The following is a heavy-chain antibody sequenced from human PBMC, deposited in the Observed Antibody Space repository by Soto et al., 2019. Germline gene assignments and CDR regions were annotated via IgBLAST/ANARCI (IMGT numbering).Heavy chain of an antibody. CDR2: IYNSGST. V-gene: IGHV4-59*01. J-gene: IGHJ5*02. CDR3: AKDIRGRTAAAVYNWFDP. CDR1: GGSINSDY. Sequence: SETLSLTCTVSGGSINSDYWSWIRQPPGKALEWIGYIYNSGSTNYSPSLNSRVTISVDASKNQFSLKLNSVTAADTAVYYCAKDIRGRTAAAVYNWFDPWGQGIQVTVSS. D-gene: IGHD6-13*01.